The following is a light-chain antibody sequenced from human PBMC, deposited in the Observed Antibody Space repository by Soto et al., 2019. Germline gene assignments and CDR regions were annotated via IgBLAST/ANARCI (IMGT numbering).Light chain of an antibody. Sequence: DLPMTQSPPSLSASVGDRVTVTCRASETISTYLNWYQQKPGQAPKLLIRAAVSLEGGVPSRFSGSGSGTEFTLTVSGLQPEDFATYFCQQSYTMPYTFGQGTKLDIK. CDR3: QQSYTMPYT. J-gene: IGKJ2*01. CDR2: AAV. CDR1: ETISTY. V-gene: IGKV1-39*01.